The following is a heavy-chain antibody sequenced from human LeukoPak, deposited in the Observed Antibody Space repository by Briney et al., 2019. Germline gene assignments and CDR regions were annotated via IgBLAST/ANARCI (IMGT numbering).Heavy chain of an antibody. D-gene: IGHD3-16*02. CDR1: GGSVSSGGYC. J-gene: IGHJ5*02. CDR2: IYYSGST. Sequence: SEPLSFTGTVSGGSVSSGGYCWSWIRQHPGKGLEWIGYIYYSGSTYYNPSLKSRVTISVDTSKNQFSLKLSSVTAADTAVYYCARDRGYDYVWGSYRFSWFDPWGQGTLVTVSS. V-gene: IGHV4-31*03. CDR3: ARDRGYDYVWGSYRFSWFDP.